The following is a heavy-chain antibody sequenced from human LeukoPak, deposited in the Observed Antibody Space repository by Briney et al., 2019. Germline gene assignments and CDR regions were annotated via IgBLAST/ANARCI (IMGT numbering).Heavy chain of an antibody. CDR2: ISSSSSYI. D-gene: IGHD3-10*01. V-gene: IGHV3-21*06. CDR3: ARDAGVSDEPFYFAY. CDR1: GFTFSSYT. J-gene: IGHJ4*02. Sequence: PGGSLGLSCEASGFTFSSYTMNWVRQAPGKGLEWVSSISSSSSYIYFADSVKGRFTISRDNAKNSLYLQMNSLRAEDTAVYYCARDAGVSDEPFYFAYWGQGTLVTVSS.